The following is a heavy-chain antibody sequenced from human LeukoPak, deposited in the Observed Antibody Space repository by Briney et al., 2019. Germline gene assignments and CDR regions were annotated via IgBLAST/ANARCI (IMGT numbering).Heavy chain of an antibody. V-gene: IGHV3-7*01. CDR1: GFTFSSYW. CDR3: ARDLGSIVVVPAAIRGSGYMDV. Sequence: PGGSLRLSCAASGFTFSSYWMSWVRQAPGKGLEWVANIKQDGSEKYYVDSVKGRFTISRDNAKNSLYLQMNSLRAEDTAVYYCARDLGSIVVVPAAIRGSGYMDVWGKGTTVTVSS. D-gene: IGHD2-2*02. J-gene: IGHJ6*03. CDR2: IKQDGSEK.